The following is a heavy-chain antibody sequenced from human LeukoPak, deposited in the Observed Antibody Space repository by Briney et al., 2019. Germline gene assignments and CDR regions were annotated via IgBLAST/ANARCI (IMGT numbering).Heavy chain of an antibody. D-gene: IGHD2-8*02. J-gene: IGHJ3*02. CDR1: GYDFTNYW. CDR3: ARHIGLVAPDGFDI. CDR2: IYPGGSDT. V-gene: IGHV5-51*01. Sequence: GESLKISCKGSGYDFTNYWIGWVRQMPGKGLEWMGIIYPGGSDTRYSPSFQGQVTISVDKSIHTAYLQWSSLKASDTAMYYCARHIGLVAPDGFDIWGQGTMVTVSS.